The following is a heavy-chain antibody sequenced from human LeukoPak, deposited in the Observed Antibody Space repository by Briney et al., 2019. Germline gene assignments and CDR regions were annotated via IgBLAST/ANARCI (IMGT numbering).Heavy chain of an antibody. D-gene: IGHD1-14*01. CDR3: ARTPEYYYYYMDV. J-gene: IGHJ6*03. Sequence: GESLKISCKDSGFSFTSYWIGWVRQMSGKGLEWMGMIYPGDSDTRYSPSFQGQVTISADKSIGTAYLQWSSLKASDTAMYYCARTPEYYYYYMDVWGKGTTVTVSS. V-gene: IGHV5-51*01. CDR2: IYPGDSDT. CDR1: GFSFTSYW.